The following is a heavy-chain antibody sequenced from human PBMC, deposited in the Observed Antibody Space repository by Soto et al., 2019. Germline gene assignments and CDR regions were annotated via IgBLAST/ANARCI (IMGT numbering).Heavy chain of an antibody. D-gene: IGHD3-3*01. CDR2: IIPIFGTA. CDR1: GGTFSSYA. CDR3: ARERFLEWLPPHWFDP. V-gene: IGHV1-69*06. Sequence: SVKVSCKASGGTFSSYAISWVRQAPGQGLEWMGGIIPIFGTANYAQKFQGRDTITADKSTSTAYMELSSLRSEDTAVYYCARERFLEWLPPHWFDPWGQGTLVTVSS. J-gene: IGHJ5*02.